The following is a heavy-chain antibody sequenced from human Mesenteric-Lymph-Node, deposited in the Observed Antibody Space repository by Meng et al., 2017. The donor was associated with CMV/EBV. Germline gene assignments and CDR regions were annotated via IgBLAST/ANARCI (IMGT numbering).Heavy chain of an antibody. CDR3: TREREDSGTYFDY. J-gene: IGHJ4*02. CDR2: IYHSGTT. V-gene: IGHV4-4*02. CDR1: GGSISSNHW. Sequence: AVSGGSISSNHWWSWVRQPPGKGLEWIGEIYHSGTTNYNPSLKSRVTISVDKSKNQFSLKLSSVTAADTAVYYCTREREDSGTYFDYWGQGTLVTVSS. D-gene: IGHD3-10*01.